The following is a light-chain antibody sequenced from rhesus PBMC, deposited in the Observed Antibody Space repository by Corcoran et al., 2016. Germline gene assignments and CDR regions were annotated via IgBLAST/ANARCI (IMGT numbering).Light chain of an antibody. Sequence: DIVMTQTPLSLPVTPGEPASISYRSSQSLLHSDGYTYLDWYLQKPGQSPPLLIYLGSNRASGVPDRFSGRGSGSDFTLKISRVEAEDVGVYYCMQGTQLPYSFGQGTKVEIK. CDR2: LGS. J-gene: IGKJ2*01. CDR1: QSLLHSDGYTY. V-gene: IGKV2-78*01. CDR3: MQGTQLPYS.